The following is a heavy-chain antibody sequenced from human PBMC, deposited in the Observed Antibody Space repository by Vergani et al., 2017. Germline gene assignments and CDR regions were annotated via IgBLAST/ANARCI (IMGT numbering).Heavy chain of an antibody. V-gene: IGHV1-18*01. CDR3: ARGNYYDSSGYYFYDAFDI. CDR2: LSTYSGNT. Sequence: QVQLVQSGAEVKKPGASVKVSCKASGYTFTSFDISWVRQAPGQGLEWMGWLSTYSGNTHYAQKLQGRVTMTTDTSTRTAYMELRSLRADDTAVYYCARGNYYDSSGYYFYDAFDIWGQGTMVTVSS. D-gene: IGHD3-22*01. J-gene: IGHJ3*02. CDR1: GYTFTSFD.